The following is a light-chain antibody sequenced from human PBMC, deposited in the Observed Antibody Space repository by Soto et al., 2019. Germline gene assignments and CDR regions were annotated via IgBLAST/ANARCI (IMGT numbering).Light chain of an antibody. CDR1: SSDVGGYNY. Sequence: QSALTQPASVSGSPGQSITISCTGTSSDVGGYNYVSWYQQHPGKAPKLMIYDVRNRPSGVSNRFSGSRSGNTASLTISGLQAADEADYYCSSYTSSSTLVFGGGTKLTVL. J-gene: IGLJ2*01. CDR2: DVR. CDR3: SSYTSSSTLV. V-gene: IGLV2-14*01.